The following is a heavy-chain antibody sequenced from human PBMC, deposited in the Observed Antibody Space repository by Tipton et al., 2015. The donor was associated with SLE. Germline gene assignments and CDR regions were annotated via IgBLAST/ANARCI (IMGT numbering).Heavy chain of an antibody. D-gene: IGHD3-10*01. J-gene: IGHJ4*02. V-gene: IGHV3-74*01. CDR2: SNSDGSST. Sequence: GSLRLSCAASGFTFSSHWMHWVRQAPGKGLVWVSRSNSDGSSTSYADSVKGRFTISRDNAKNTLYLQMDSLRVEDTAVYYCARDPSRSGTTLDWGQGTLVTVSS. CDR3: ARDPSRSGTTLD. CDR1: GFTFSSHW.